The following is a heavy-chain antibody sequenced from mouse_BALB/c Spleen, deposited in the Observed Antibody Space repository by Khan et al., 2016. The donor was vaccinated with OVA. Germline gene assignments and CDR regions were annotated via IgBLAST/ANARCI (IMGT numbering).Heavy chain of an antibody. CDR2: IIYSGNT. CDR3: ARSTYRYAFAY. CDR1: GDSITSGY. J-gene: IGHJ3*01. D-gene: IGHD2-14*01. Sequence: EVKLEESGPSLVKPSQTLSLTCSVTGDSITSGYWRWLRKFPGNKLEYIGYIIYSGNTYYNPSLKSRISITRHTSTNQYYLQFNSVPTEDTATYYCARSTYRYAFAYWGQGTLVTVSA. V-gene: IGHV3-8*02.